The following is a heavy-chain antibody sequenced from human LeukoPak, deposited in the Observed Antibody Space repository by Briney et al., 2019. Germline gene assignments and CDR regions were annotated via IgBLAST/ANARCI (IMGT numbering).Heavy chain of an antibody. CDR3: ARDGREWELLYAFDI. J-gene: IGHJ3*02. CDR1: GFTFSSYS. V-gene: IGHV3-48*01. CDR2: ISSSSSTI. D-gene: IGHD1-26*01. Sequence: PGGSLRLSCAASGFTFSSYSMNWVRQAPGKGLEWVSYISSSSSTIYYADSVKGRFTISRDNSKNTLYLQMNSLRAEDTAVYYCARDGREWELLYAFDIWGQGTMVTVSS.